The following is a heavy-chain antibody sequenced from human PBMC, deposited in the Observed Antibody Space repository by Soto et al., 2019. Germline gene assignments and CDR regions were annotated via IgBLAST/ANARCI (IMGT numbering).Heavy chain of an antibody. D-gene: IGHD5-18*01. Sequence: PVGSLRLSCAASGFTFSSYAMSWVRQDPGKGLEWVSAISGSGGSTYYADSVKGRFTISRDNSKNTLYLQMNSLRAEDTAVYYCAKSGYSYGPYYYYYGMDVWGQGTTVTVSS. V-gene: IGHV3-23*01. J-gene: IGHJ6*02. CDR2: ISGSGGST. CDR1: GFTFSSYA. CDR3: AKSGYSYGPYYYYYGMDV.